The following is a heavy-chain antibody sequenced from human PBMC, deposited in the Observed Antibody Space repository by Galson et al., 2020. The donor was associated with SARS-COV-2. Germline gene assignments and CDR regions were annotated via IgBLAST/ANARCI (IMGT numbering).Heavy chain of an antibody. J-gene: IGHJ4*02. D-gene: IGHD6-19*01. Sequence: GESLKISCAASGFTFSFYAIHWVRQAPGKGLEWVAVVSYDGHNTYYADSVEGRFTISRDNSKNTLYLQMNTLRAEDTAVYYCVRDSLEVAGLFDSWGQGTLVTVSS. CDR2: VSYDGHNT. V-gene: IGHV3-30*14. CDR3: VRDSLEVAGLFDS. CDR1: GFTFSFYA.